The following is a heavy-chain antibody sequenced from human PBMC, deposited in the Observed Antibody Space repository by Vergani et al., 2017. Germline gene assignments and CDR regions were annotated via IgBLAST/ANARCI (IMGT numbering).Heavy chain of an antibody. J-gene: IGHJ4*02. CDR2: MNPNSGNT. Sequence: QVQLVQSGAEVKKPGASVKVSCKASGYTFTSYDINWVRQATGQGLEWMGWMNPNSGNTGYAQKFQGRVTMTRNTSISTAYMELSSLRSEDTAVYYCARDLATDIVVVPAAPHDYWGQGTLVTVSS. D-gene: IGHD2-2*01. V-gene: IGHV1-8*01. CDR1: GYTFTSYD. CDR3: ARDLATDIVVVPAAPHDY.